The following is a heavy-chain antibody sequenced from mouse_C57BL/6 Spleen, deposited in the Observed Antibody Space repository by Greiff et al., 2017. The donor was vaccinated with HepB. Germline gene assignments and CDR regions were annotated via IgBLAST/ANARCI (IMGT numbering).Heavy chain of an antibody. Sequence: EVNVVESGGGLVKPGGSLKLSCAASGFTFSDYGMHWVRQAPEKGLEWVAYISSGSSTIYYADTVKGRFTISRDNAKNTLFLQMTSLRSEDTAMYYCAREEYYYGSSYDDPFYAMDYWGQGTSVTVSS. V-gene: IGHV5-17*01. D-gene: IGHD1-1*01. CDR1: GFTFSDYG. CDR2: ISSGSSTI. CDR3: AREEYYYGSSYDDPFYAMDY. J-gene: IGHJ4*01.